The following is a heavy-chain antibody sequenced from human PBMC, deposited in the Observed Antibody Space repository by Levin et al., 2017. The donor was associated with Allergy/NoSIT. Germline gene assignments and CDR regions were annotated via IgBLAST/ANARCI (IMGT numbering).Heavy chain of an antibody. V-gene: IGHV3-15*01. CDR1: GFTFSNAW. D-gene: IGHD1-26*01. CDR3: TTDSRIVGATRIDY. J-gene: IGHJ4*02. Sequence: GESLKISCAASGFTFSNAWMSWVRQAPGKGLEWVGRIKSKTDGGTTDYAAPVKGRFTISRDDSKNTLYLQMNSLKTEDTAVYYCTTDSRIVGATRIDYWGQGTLVTVSS. CDR2: IKSKTDGGTT.